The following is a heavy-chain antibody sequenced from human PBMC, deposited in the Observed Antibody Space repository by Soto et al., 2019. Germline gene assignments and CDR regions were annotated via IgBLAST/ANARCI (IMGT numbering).Heavy chain of an antibody. J-gene: IGHJ5*02. CDR3: ARGYCSGGSWGGAPRWFDP. D-gene: IGHD2-15*01. Sequence: EVQLVESGGGLVKPGGSLRLSCAASGFTFSSYSMNWVRQAPWKGLAWVSSISSSGSYIYYADSVKGRFTISRDNAKNSLYLQMNSLRAEDTAVYYYARGYCSGGSWGGAPRWFDPWGQGTLVTVSS. CDR1: GFTFSSYS. CDR2: ISSSGSYI. V-gene: IGHV3-21*01.